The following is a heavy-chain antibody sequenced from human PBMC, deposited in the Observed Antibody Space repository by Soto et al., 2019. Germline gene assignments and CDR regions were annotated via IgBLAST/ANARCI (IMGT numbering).Heavy chain of an antibody. J-gene: IGHJ4*02. CDR2: INPLPTSGST. Sequence: QVQLVQSGAEVKKPGASVKVSCKASGYIFPNYYIHWVRQAPGQGLEWMAIINPLPTSGSTNYAQNFQGRVTVNRDTSTSTVYMELSSLTSEDTAIYYCARDLTAAAYWGQGTLGTVAS. CDR1: GYIFPNYY. CDR3: ARDLTAAAY. D-gene: IGHD6-13*01. V-gene: IGHV1-46*01.